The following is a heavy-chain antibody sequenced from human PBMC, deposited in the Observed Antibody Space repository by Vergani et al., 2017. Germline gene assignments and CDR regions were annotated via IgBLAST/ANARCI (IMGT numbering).Heavy chain of an antibody. Sequence: QVQLVESGGGVIQPGGSVRLSCAASGFTFSACPMTWVRQAPGKGLEWVSMTWYEGNNNYYADSVKGRFTISKDISKNTLYLQMNSLRGDDTAVYYCARETRDTPSSLDYWGQGTLVTVSS. V-gene: IGHV3-33*08. CDR3: ARETRDTPSSLDY. CDR1: GFTFSACP. D-gene: IGHD5-24*01. CDR2: TWYEGNNN. J-gene: IGHJ4*02.